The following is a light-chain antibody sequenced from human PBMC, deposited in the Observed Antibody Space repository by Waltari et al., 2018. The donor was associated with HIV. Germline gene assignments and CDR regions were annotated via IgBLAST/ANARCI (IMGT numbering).Light chain of an antibody. Sequence: PALTHPASVSEPPPLTLHTPSPGTGSAICICNLVSCYQQYPGKAPKLIIYEVNKRPSGVSSRFSGSKSGNTASLTVSGLQAEDEADYYCSSYAGSSTLWVFGGGTQLTVL. J-gene: IGLJ3*02. CDR3: SSYAGSSTLWV. CDR2: EVN. CDR1: GSAICICNL. V-gene: IGLV2-23*02.